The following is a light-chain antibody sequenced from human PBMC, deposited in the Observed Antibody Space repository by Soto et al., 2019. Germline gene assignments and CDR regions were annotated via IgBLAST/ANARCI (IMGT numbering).Light chain of an antibody. CDR1: SGHSNYA. V-gene: IGLV4-69*01. CDR2: VNSDGSH. Sequence: QLVLTQSPSASASLGASVKLTCTLSSGHSNYAIAWHQQQPEKGPRYLMKVNSDGSHRKGDGIPDRFSGSSSGAQRYLTISSLQSEDEADYYCQTWGTGIRVFGTATNLTVL. J-gene: IGLJ1*01. CDR3: QTWGTGIRV.